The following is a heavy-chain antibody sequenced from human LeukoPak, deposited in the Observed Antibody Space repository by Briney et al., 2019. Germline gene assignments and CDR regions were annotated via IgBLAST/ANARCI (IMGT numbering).Heavy chain of an antibody. CDR3: ARDRADIVATMGWFDP. D-gene: IGHD5-12*01. J-gene: IGHJ5*02. Sequence: PGGSLRLSCAASGLTFSSYSMNWVRQAPGKGLEWVSSISSSSSYIYYADSVKGRFTISRDNAKNSLYLQMNSLRAEDTAVYYCARDRADIVATMGWFDPWGQGTLVTVSS. CDR1: GLTFSSYS. V-gene: IGHV3-21*01. CDR2: ISSSSSYI.